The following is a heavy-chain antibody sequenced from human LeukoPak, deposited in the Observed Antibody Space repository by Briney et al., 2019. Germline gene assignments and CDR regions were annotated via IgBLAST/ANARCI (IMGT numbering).Heavy chain of an antibody. CDR1: GYTFTSYG. V-gene: IGHV1-18*01. CDR2: ISAYNGNT. J-gene: IGHJ3*02. Sequence: GASVKVSCKASGYTFTSYGISWVRQAPGQGLEWMGWISAYNGNTNYAQKLQGRVTMTTDTSTSTAYMELRSLRSDDTAVYYCARDRGYYYGSGSYLLCPDAFDIWGQGTMVTVSS. CDR3: ARDRGYYYGSGSYLLCPDAFDI. D-gene: IGHD3-10*01.